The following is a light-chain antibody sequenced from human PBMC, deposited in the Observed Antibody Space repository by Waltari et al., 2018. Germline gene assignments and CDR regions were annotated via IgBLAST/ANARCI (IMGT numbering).Light chain of an antibody. V-gene: IGLV2-14*03. J-gene: IGLJ1*01. CDR2: DVS. Sequence: QSALTQPASVSGSPGQSITISCTGTSSDVGGYNYVYWYQQHPGKAPKLMIYDVSHRPSGVPNRFSGSKSGNTASLTISGLQAEDEADYYCSSYTSSSTHNYVFGTGTKVTVL. CDR3: SSYTSSSTHNYV. CDR1: SSDVGGYNY.